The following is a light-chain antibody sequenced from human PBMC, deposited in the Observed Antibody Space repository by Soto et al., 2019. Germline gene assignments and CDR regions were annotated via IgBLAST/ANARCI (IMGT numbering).Light chain of an antibody. CDR2: SAS. CDR3: QKCNTAPLT. Sequence: DIQMTQSPSSLSASVGDRVTITCRASQDISVYLAWYQQKPGKVPKLLIYSASTLQSGFPSRFSGSGSGTDFTLTISSLQPEDVATYYCQKCNTAPLTFGQGTRLEIK. J-gene: IGKJ5*01. V-gene: IGKV1-27*01. CDR1: QDISVY.